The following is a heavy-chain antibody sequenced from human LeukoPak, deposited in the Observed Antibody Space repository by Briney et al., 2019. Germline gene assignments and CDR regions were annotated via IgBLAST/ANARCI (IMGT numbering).Heavy chain of an antibody. V-gene: IGHV3-74*01. J-gene: IGHJ4*02. D-gene: IGHD1-14*01. CDR3: ARERPDSRNLDS. CDR2: INSDGSST. Sequence: TGGSLRLSCAASGFTFSSYWMHWVRQAPGKGLVWVSRINSDGSSTSYADSVKGRFTISRDNAKNTLYLQMNDLRVEDTAVYYCARERPDSRNLDSWGRGALVTVSS. CDR1: GFTFSSYW.